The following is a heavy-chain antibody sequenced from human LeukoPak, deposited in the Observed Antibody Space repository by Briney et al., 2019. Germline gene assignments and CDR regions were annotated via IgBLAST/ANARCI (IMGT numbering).Heavy chain of an antibody. CDR2: INSDGSTT. Sequence: GGSLRLSCAASGFTFSNYWMHWVRQAPGKGLVWVSRINSDGSTTNYADSVKGRFTISRDNSKNTLYVQMTSLSAEDTAVYYCAKMEGSGWHSDYWGQGTLVTVSS. D-gene: IGHD6-19*01. CDR3: AKMEGSGWHSDY. J-gene: IGHJ4*02. V-gene: IGHV3-74*01. CDR1: GFTFSNYW.